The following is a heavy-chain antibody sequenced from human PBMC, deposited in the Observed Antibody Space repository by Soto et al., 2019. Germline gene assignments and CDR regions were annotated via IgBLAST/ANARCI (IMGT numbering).Heavy chain of an antibody. CDR3: ARSTPGNPFDI. J-gene: IGHJ3*02. CDR1: GFSFTSYT. D-gene: IGHD3-10*01. Sequence: GGSLRLSCAASGFSFTSYTMNWVRQAPGKGLEWVASISAGGRSIYYADPLKGRSTVSRDNAKSSLYLQVSSLRAEDTAVYYCARSTPGNPFDIWGQGTMVTVSS. CDR2: ISAGGRSI. V-gene: IGHV3-21*01.